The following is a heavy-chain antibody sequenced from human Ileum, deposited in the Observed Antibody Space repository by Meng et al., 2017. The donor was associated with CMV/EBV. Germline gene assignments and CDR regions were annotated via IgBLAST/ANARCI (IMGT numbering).Heavy chain of an antibody. CDR3: TRRKVGFDP. V-gene: IGHV3-74*01. Sequence: LRLSCAASCFVFSSYWMHWVRQAPGKVLVWVARINSDWSSTNYADSVKGRFTISRDNAKNTLYLQMNSLRAEDSASYYCTRRKVGFDPWGQGTLVTVSS. CDR2: INSDWSST. J-gene: IGHJ5*02. CDR1: CFVFSSYW.